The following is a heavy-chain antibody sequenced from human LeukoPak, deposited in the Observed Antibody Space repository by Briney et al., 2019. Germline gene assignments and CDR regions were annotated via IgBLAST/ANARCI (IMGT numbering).Heavy chain of an antibody. V-gene: IGHV3-21*01. CDR3: ARDHEQVVQLDAFDI. Sequence: VGSLRLSCAASGFTFSSYSMNWVRQAPGKGLEWVSSISSSSTYIYYADSVKGRFTISRDDAKNSLYLQMNSLRAEDTAVYYCARDHEQVVQLDAFDIWGQGTMVTVSS. CDR1: GFTFSSYS. CDR2: ISSSSTYI. J-gene: IGHJ3*02. D-gene: IGHD1-1*01.